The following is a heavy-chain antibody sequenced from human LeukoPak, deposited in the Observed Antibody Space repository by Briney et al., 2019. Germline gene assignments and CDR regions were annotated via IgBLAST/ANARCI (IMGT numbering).Heavy chain of an antibody. CDR1: GGSFSGYY. D-gene: IGHD1-26*01. J-gene: IGHJ4*02. CDR3: AKDVGATTFYDY. Sequence: PSETLSLTCAVYGGSFSGYYWSWIRQPPGKGLEWIGEINHSGSTNYNPSLKSRVTISVDTSKNQFSLKLSSVTAADTAVYYCAKDVGATTFYDYWGQGTLVTVSS. CDR2: INHSGST. V-gene: IGHV4-34*01.